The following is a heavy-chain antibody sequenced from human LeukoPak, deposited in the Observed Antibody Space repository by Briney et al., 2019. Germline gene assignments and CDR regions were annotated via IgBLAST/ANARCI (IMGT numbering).Heavy chain of an antibody. D-gene: IGHD3-10*01. Sequence: GESLKISCKGSGYSFTSYWIGWVRQMPGKGLEWMGIIYPGDSSTRYSPSLQGRVTISADKSISTAYLQWSSLEASDTAMHYCVRRQTGDGESQYNWFDPWGQGTLVTVSS. V-gene: IGHV5-51*01. CDR3: VRRQTGDGESQYNWFDP. J-gene: IGHJ5*02. CDR1: GYSFTSYW. CDR2: IYPGDSST.